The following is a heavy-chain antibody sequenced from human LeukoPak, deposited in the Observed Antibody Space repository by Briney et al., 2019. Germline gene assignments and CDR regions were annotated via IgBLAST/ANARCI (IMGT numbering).Heavy chain of an antibody. V-gene: IGHV3-7*01. J-gene: IGHJ3*02. CDR2: IKQDGSEK. CDR3: ARDRGSGSYWGDAFDI. Sequence: GGSLRLSCEASGFTFSSYWMTWVRQAPGQGLEWVANIKQDGSEKYYVDSVKGRFTISRDNAKNSLYLQMNSLRAEDMAVYYCARDRGSGSYWGDAFDIWGQGTMVTVSS. D-gene: IGHD1-26*01. CDR1: GFTFSSYW.